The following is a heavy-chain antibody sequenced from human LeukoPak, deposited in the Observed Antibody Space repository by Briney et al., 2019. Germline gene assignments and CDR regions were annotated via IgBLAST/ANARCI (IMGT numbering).Heavy chain of an antibody. CDR2: ISSSSSYI. J-gene: IGHJ4*02. Sequence: GGSLRLSCAASGFTFSSYSMNWVRQAPGKGLEWVSSISSSSSYIYYADSVKGRFTISRDNAKSSLYLQMNSLRAEDTAVYYCARDLPLFMTTVVTPIDYWGQGTLVTVSS. V-gene: IGHV3-21*01. CDR3: ARDLPLFMTTVVTPIDY. D-gene: IGHD4-23*01. CDR1: GFTFSSYS.